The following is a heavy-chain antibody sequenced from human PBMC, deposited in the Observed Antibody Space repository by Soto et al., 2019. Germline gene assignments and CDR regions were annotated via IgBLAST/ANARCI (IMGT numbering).Heavy chain of an antibody. V-gene: IGHV2-70*01. CDR1: GFSLSTTGMC. Sequence: PTLVNPTQTLTLTCTFSGFSLSTTGMCVSWIRQPPGKALEWLALIDWDDDKYYNTSLKTRLTLSKDTSKNQVVLTMTNMDPVDTATYYCARLTAAGIFYYYGMDVWGQGTTVTVSS. CDR3: ARLTAAGIFYYYGMDV. J-gene: IGHJ6*02. CDR2: IDWDDDK. D-gene: IGHD6-13*01.